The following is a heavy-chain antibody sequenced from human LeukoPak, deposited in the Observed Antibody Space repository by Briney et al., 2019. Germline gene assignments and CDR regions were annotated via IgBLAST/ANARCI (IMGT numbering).Heavy chain of an antibody. D-gene: IGHD1-26*01. Sequence: PGGSLRLSCAASGFTFSSYGMHWVRQAPGKGLEWVAFIRYDGSNKYYADSVKGRFTISRDNSKNTLYLQMNSLRAEDTAVYYCARGAVGAGNQKGYYMDVWGKGTTVTVSS. CDR1: GFTFSSYG. CDR3: ARGAVGAGNQKGYYMDV. V-gene: IGHV3-30*02. CDR2: IRYDGSNK. J-gene: IGHJ6*03.